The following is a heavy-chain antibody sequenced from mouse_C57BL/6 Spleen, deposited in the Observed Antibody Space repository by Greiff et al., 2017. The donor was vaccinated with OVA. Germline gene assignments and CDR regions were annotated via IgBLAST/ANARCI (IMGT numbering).Heavy chain of an antibody. CDR3: GSLYYGYDNYYAMDY. CDR1: GFSLTSYG. J-gene: IGHJ4*01. V-gene: IGHV2-6*01. Sequence: VQLQQSGPGLVAPSQSLSITCTVSGFSLTSYGVDWVRQSPGKGLEWLGVIWGVGSTNYNSALKSRLSISKDNSKSKVFLKMNSLQTDDTAMYYCGSLYYGYDNYYAMDYWGQGTSVTVSS. D-gene: IGHD2-2*01. CDR2: IWGVGST.